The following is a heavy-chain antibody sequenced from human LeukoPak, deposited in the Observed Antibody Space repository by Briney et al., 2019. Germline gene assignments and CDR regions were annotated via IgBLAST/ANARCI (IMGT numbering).Heavy chain of an antibody. Sequence: GGSLRLSCAASGFTFSTYSMNWVRQAPGKGLEWVSYISSSSSTIYYADSVKGRFTISRDNSKDTLYLQTNSLRAEDTAVYYCATDRNSGKYYDYWGQGTLVSVSS. V-gene: IGHV3-48*01. D-gene: IGHD1-26*01. CDR1: GFTFSTYS. CDR3: ATDRNSGKYYDY. J-gene: IGHJ4*02. CDR2: ISSSSSTI.